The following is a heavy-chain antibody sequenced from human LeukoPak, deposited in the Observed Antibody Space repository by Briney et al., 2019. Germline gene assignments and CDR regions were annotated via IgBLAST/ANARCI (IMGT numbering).Heavy chain of an antibody. V-gene: IGHV3-30-3*01. CDR1: GFTFTSYA. Sequence: GRSQRLPCAASGFTFTSYAMHWVRQAPGKGLEWLAVISYDGSNKYYADSVKGRFTISRDNSKNTLYLQMNSLRAEDTAVYYCVRDLPQTGYSYDYWGQGTLVTVSS. CDR3: VRDLPQTGYSYDY. D-gene: IGHD5-18*01. J-gene: IGHJ4*02. CDR2: ISYDGSNK.